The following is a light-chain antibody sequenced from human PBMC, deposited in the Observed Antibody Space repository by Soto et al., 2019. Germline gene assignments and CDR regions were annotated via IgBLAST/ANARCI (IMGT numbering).Light chain of an antibody. J-gene: IGKJ2*01. CDR2: DAS. CDR1: ESIATW. CDR3: HQYNSY. V-gene: IGKV1-5*01. Sequence: GDRVTITCRASESIATWLAWYQQKPGQAPKLLIYDASRLESGVPSRFFGGGSGTEFTLTISGLQPEDFATYYCHQYNSYFGPGTKLEI.